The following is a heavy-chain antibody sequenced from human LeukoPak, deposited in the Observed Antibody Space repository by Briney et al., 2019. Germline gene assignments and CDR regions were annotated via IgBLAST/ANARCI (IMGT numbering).Heavy chain of an antibody. CDR2: IYTSGST. V-gene: IGHV4-61*02. Sequence: SQTLSLTCTVPGGSISSDSYFWSWIRQPAGKGLEWIGRIYTSGSTNYNPSLKSRVTISLDTSRNQFSLNLSSVTAADTAVYYGAVGPPFEYWGQGTLVTVSS. D-gene: IGHD1-26*01. CDR3: AVGPPFEY. J-gene: IGHJ4*02. CDR1: GGSISSDSYF.